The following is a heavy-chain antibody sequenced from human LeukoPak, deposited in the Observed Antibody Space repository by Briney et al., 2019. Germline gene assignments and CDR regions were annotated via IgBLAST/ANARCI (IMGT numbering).Heavy chain of an antibody. V-gene: IGHV3-15*01. CDR2: IKSKTDGGTT. Sequence: PGGSLRLSCAASGFTFSSYSMNWVRQAPGKGLEWVGRIKSKTDGGTTDYAAPVKGRFTISRDDSKNTLYLQMNSLKTEDTAVYYCTTPGIAVAGTFDYWGQGTLVTVSS. D-gene: IGHD6-19*01. CDR3: TTPGIAVAGTFDY. J-gene: IGHJ4*02. CDR1: GFTFSSYS.